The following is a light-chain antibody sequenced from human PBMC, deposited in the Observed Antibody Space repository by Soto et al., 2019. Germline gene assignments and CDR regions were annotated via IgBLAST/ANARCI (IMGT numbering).Light chain of an antibody. J-gene: IGKJ5*01. CDR3: QQYGSSPLIT. CDR1: QSVSSSY. CDR2: GAS. V-gene: IGKV3-20*01. Sequence: EIVLTQSPGTLSLSPGERATLSCRASQSVSSSYLAWYQQKPGQAPRLLIYGASSRATGTPYRFSGSGSGTDFTLTISRLEPEDFAVYYCQQYGSSPLITCGQGTRLEI.